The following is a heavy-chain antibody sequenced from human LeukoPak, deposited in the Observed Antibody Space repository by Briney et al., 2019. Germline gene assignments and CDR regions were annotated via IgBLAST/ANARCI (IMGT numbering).Heavy chain of an antibody. CDR2: IYYSGST. D-gene: IGHD4-17*01. CDR1: GGSISSYY. V-gene: IGHV4-59*12. CDR3: AREPYGDYGGVERFDP. Sequence: SETLSLTCTVSGGSISSYYWSWIRQPPGKGLEWIGYIYYSGSTYYNPSLKSRVTISVDTSKNQFSLKLSSVTAADTAVYYCAREPYGDYGGVERFDPWGQGTLVTVSS. J-gene: IGHJ5*02.